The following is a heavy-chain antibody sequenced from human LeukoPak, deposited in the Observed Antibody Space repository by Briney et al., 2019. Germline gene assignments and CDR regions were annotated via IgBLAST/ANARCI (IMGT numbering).Heavy chain of an antibody. Sequence: PSETLSLTCTVPGGSISSSSYYWGWIRQPPGKGLEWIGSIYYSGSTYYNPSLKSRVTISVDTSKNQFSLKLSSVTAADTAVYYCARGRYDYGGNSSPFGYWGQGTLVTVSS. D-gene: IGHD4-23*01. CDR2: IYYSGST. V-gene: IGHV4-39*07. J-gene: IGHJ4*02. CDR1: GGSISSSSYY. CDR3: ARGRYDYGGNSSPFGY.